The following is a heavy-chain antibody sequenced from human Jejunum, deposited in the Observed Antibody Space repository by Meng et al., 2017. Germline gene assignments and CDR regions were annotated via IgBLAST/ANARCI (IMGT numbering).Heavy chain of an antibody. CDR2: IYHSGTT. Sequence: QVQVPESGPGLVKPWGTLSLTCAVSGDSISSSYWWSWVRQSPGKGLEWIGEIYHSGTTNYNPSLKSRVTLSVDKSKNQFSLNLSSVTAADTAVYFCARDFEALNGVWGQGTLVTVSS. CDR1: GDSISSSYW. D-gene: IGHD2-8*01. V-gene: IGHV4-4*02. J-gene: IGHJ1*01. CDR3: ARDFEALNGV.